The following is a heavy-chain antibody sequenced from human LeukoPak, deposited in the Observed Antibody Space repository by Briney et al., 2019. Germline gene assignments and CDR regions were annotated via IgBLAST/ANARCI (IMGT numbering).Heavy chain of an antibody. CDR3: ARHHVWSFDC. Sequence: PGGSLRLSCADSAFTFSNFWMTWVRQAPGKGLEWVDNINQDGSEKYYVDSVKGRFTISRDNTKNSLYLQMNSLRAEDTAMYYCARHHVWSFDCGGQGTLVTVSS. J-gene: IGHJ4*02. D-gene: IGHD3-10*01. V-gene: IGHV3-7*01. CDR2: INQDGSEK. CDR1: AFTFSNFW.